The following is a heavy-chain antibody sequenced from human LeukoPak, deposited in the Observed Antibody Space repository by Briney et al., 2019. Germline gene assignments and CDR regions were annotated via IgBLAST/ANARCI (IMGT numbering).Heavy chain of an antibody. V-gene: IGHV5-51*01. J-gene: IGHJ3*02. Sequence: GESLKISCKGYGYSFTRYWIGWVRQMPGKGLEWMGIIYPGDSDTRYSPSFQGQVTISADKSISTAYLQWSSLKASDTAMYHCARRLGEQQLVRDAFDIWGQGTMVTVSS. CDR2: IYPGDSDT. CDR3: ARRLGEQQLVRDAFDI. CDR1: GYSFTRYW. D-gene: IGHD6-13*01.